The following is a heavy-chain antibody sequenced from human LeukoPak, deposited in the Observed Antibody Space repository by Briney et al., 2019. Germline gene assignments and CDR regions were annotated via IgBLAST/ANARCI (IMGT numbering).Heavy chain of an antibody. Sequence: SETLSLTCTVSGGSISSSSYYWGWIRQPPGKGLEWIGSIYFSGSTYYNPSLKSRVTISVDTPKNQFSPKLSSMTAADTAVYYCASYYYYYMDVWGKGTTVTVSS. CDR2: IYFSGST. CDR1: GGSISSSSYY. V-gene: IGHV4-39*07. CDR3: ASYYYYYMDV. J-gene: IGHJ6*03.